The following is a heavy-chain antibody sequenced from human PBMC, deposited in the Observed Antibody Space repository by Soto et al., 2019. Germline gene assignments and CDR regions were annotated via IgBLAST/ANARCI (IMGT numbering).Heavy chain of an antibody. Sequence: ASVKVSCKASGYTFTGYYMHWVRQAPGQGLEWMGWINPNSGGTNYAQKFQGRVTMTRDTSISTAYMELSRLRSDDTAVYYCARVSGPVDWFDPWGQGPRVTVSS. CDR1: GYTFTGYY. CDR3: ARVSGPVDWFDP. V-gene: IGHV1-2*02. CDR2: INPNSGGT. J-gene: IGHJ5*02. D-gene: IGHD6-25*01.